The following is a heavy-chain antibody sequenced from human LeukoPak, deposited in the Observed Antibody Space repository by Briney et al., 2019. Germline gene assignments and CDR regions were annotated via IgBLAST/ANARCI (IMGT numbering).Heavy chain of an antibody. CDR3: ARIGLWYAFDI. J-gene: IGHJ3*02. CDR1: GGTFSSYA. V-gene: IGHV1-69*13. CDR2: IIPIFGTA. D-gene: IGHD5-18*01. Sequence: GASVKVSCKASGGTFSSYAISWVRQAPGQGLEWRGGIIPIFGTANYAQKFQGRVTITADESTSTAYMELSSLRSEDTAVYYCARIGLWYAFDIWGQGTMVTVSS.